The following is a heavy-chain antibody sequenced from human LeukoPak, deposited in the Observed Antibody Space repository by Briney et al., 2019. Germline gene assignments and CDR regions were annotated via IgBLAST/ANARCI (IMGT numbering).Heavy chain of an antibody. CDR2: ISWNSGSI. CDR1: GFTFDDYA. D-gene: IGHD3-22*01. CDR3: AKDSLYYYDSSGYYS. J-gene: IGHJ4*02. Sequence: GRSLRLSCAASGFTFDDYAMHWVRQAPGKGLERVSGISWNSGSIGYADSVKGRFTISRDNAKNSLYLQMNSLRAEDTALYYCAKDSLYYYDSSGYYSWGQGTLVTVSS. V-gene: IGHV3-9*01.